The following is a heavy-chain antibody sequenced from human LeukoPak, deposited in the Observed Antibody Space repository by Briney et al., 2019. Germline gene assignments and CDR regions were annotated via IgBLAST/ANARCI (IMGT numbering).Heavy chain of an antibody. CDR1: GITLSNYG. J-gene: IGHJ4*02. V-gene: IGHV3-23*01. CDR3: AKRGVVIRVILVGFHKEANYFDS. Sequence: GGSLRLSCAVSGITLSNYGMSWVRQAPGKGLEWVAGISDSGGRTYYADSVKGRFTISRDTPKNTLYLQMNSPRAEDTAVYFCAKRGVVIRVILVGFHKEANYFDSWGQGALVSVSS. D-gene: IGHD3-22*01. CDR2: ISDSGGRT.